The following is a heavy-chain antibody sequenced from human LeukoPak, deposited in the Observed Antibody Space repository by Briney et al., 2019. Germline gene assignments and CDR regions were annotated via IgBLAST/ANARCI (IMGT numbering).Heavy chain of an antibody. D-gene: IGHD3-16*02. Sequence: GASVKVSCKASGYTFTSYGINWVRQATGQGLGWMGWMNPNSGNTGYAQKFQGRVTITRNTSISTAYMELSSLRSEDTAVYYCARGDEVRLGELSPYDYWGQGTLVTVSS. V-gene: IGHV1-8*03. J-gene: IGHJ4*02. CDR1: GYTFTSYG. CDR3: ARGDEVRLGELSPYDY. CDR2: MNPNSGNT.